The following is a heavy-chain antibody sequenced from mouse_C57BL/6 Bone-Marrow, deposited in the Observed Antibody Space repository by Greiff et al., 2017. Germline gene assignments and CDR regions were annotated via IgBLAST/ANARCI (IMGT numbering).Heavy chain of an antibody. CDR3: ARGGWLLRV. D-gene: IGHD2-3*01. J-gene: IGHJ2*01. CDR1: GYTFTSYG. V-gene: IGHV1-81*01. CDR2: IYPRSGNT. Sequence: QVHLQQSGAELARPGASVKLSCKASGYTFTSYGISWVKQRTGQGLEWIGEIYPRSGNTYYNEKFKGKATLTADKSSSTAYMELRSLTSEDSAVYFCARGGWLLRVWGQGTTLTVSS.